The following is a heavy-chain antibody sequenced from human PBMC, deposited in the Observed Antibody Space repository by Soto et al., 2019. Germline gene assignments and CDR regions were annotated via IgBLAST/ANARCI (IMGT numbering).Heavy chain of an antibody. CDR2: IYHSGST. V-gene: IGHV4-4*02. J-gene: IGHJ4*02. CDR1: GDSIGSDKW. Sequence: SETLSLTCAVSGDSIGSDKWWSWIRQPPGKGLQWIGEIYHSGSTKYNPSLKSRVIISVDKSKNQFSLKLSSVTDADTAVYYCARGETQQQRDYWGQGTLVTVS. CDR3: ARGETQQQRDY. D-gene: IGHD6-13*01.